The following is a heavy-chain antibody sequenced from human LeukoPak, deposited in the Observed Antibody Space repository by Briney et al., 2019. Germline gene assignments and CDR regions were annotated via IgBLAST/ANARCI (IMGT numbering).Heavy chain of an antibody. D-gene: IGHD6-19*01. CDR1: GYSFTSYW. CDR3: ARRSGGDGYYYYGMDV. V-gene: IGHV5-51*01. CDR2: IYPGDSDT. J-gene: IGHJ6*02. Sequence: GESLKISCKGSGYSFTSYWFGWVRQMPGKGLEWLGIIYPGDSDTRYSPSFQGQVTISADKSISTAYLQWSSLKASHTAMYYCARRSGGDGYYYYGMDVWGQGTTVTVSS.